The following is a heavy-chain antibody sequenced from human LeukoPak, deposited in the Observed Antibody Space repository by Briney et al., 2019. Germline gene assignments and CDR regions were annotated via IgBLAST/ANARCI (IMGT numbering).Heavy chain of an antibody. V-gene: IGHV3-30-3*01. Sequence: PGGSLRLSCAASGFTFSSCAMHWVRQAPGKGLEWVAVISYDGSNKYYADSVKGRFTISRDNSKNTLYLQMNSLRAEDTAVYYCASIAAAGTGWFDPWGQGTLVTVSS. J-gene: IGHJ5*02. CDR1: GFTFSSCA. CDR3: ASIAAAGTGWFDP. D-gene: IGHD6-13*01. CDR2: ISYDGSNK.